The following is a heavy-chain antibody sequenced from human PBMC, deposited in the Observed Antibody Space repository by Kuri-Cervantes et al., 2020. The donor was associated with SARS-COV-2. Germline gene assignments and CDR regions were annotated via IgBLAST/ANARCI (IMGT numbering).Heavy chain of an antibody. Sequence: GESLKISCAASGFTFSSFGMSWVRQAPGKGLEWVSFIHSGGHITYYADSVKGRFTISRDNSKNTLYLQMNSLRAEDTAVYYCAKDSDWSLDYWGQGTLVTVSS. CDR3: AKDSDWSLDY. CDR2: IHSGGHIT. D-gene: IGHD1-1*01. CDR1: GFTFSSFG. J-gene: IGHJ4*02. V-gene: IGHV3-23*03.